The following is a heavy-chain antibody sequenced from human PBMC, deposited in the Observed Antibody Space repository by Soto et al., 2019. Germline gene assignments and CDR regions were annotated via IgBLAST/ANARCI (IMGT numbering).Heavy chain of an antibody. J-gene: IGHJ6*02. CDR1: GGTFSSYA. CDR3: ASGRRMRFGELRVNLRNYYYGMDV. D-gene: IGHD3-10*01. Sequence: GASVKVSCKASGGTFSSYAISSVRQAPGQGLEWIGGIIPVFGTANYAQKFQGRVTIPADESTSTAYMELSSLRSEDTAVYYCASGRRMRFGELRVNLRNYYYGMDVWGQGTTVTVSS. V-gene: IGHV1-69*13. CDR2: IIPVFGTA.